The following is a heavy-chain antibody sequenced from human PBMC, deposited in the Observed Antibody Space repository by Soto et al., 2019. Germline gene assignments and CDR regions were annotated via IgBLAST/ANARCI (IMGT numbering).Heavy chain of an antibody. CDR2: IHYNGNT. J-gene: IGHJ4*02. Sequence: PSETLSLTCTVSGGSISSYSWSWIRQPPGKGLEWIGNIHYNGNTKYSPSLKSRVTMSVDTSKNHFSLKLISVTTADTAVYFCAREGNLGRWIQPLDSWGQGTLVTGSS. CDR1: GGSISSYS. D-gene: IGHD2-2*03. CDR3: AREGNLGRWIQPLDS. V-gene: IGHV4-59*01.